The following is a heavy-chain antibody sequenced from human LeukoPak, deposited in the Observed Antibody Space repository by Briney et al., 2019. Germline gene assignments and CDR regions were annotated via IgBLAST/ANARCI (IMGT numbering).Heavy chain of an antibody. CDR3: AKDRWENSGYDY. CDR2: ISGSGGST. J-gene: IGHJ4*02. CDR1: GFTFSSYA. Sequence: GGYLRLSCASSGFTFSSYAMSWVRQAQGKGLEWVSAISGSGGSTYYADSVKGRFTISRDNSKNTLYLQMNSLRAEDTAVYYCAKDRWENSGYDYWGQGTLVTVTA. D-gene: IGHD5-12*01. V-gene: IGHV3-23*01.